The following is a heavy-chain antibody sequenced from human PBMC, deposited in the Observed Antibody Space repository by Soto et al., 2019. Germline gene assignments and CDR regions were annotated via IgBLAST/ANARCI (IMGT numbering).Heavy chain of an antibody. CDR1: GYIFTGYY. CDR2: INPNSGGT. CDR3: VRNSAERQQLVIPLYCYCGMDV. V-gene: IGHV1-2*01. D-gene: IGHD6-13*01. Sequence: QVQLVQSGAEVKKPGASVKVSCKASGYIFTGYYMHWVRQAPGQGLEWMGWINPNSGGTNYAQKVQGGVARTRDTDISTAYKGLSRQSSDDTVVYYCVRNSAERQQLVIPLYCYCGMDVWGQGTTVTVSS. J-gene: IGHJ6*02.